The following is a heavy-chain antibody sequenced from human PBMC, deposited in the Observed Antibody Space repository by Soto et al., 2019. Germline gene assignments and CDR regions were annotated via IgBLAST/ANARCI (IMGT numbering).Heavy chain of an antibody. D-gene: IGHD2-2*02. V-gene: IGHV1-69*06. CDR1: GGTFSRYA. CDR3: ASEHTANWFDP. Sequence: SVKVSFKACGGTFSRYAISWLRQAPGQGLEWMGGIIPIFGTANYAQKFQGRVTITADKSTSTAYMELSSLRSEDTAVYYCASEHTANWFDPWGQGTLVTVS. J-gene: IGHJ5*02. CDR2: IIPIFGTA.